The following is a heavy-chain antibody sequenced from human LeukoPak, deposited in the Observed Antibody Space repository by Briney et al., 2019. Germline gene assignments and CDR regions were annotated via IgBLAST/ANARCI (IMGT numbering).Heavy chain of an antibody. CDR2: ISGSSSYI. Sequence: PGGSLRLSCATSGFTFSGYRMNWVRQAPGKGLEWISSISGSSSYIYYTDSVKGRFTLSRDNAKNSLVLQMNSLRAEDTGVYYCARDMGEPVYGMDVWGPGTTVTVSS. CDR3: ARDMGEPVYGMDV. CDR1: GFTFSGYR. V-gene: IGHV3-21*01. J-gene: IGHJ6*02. D-gene: IGHD1-26*01.